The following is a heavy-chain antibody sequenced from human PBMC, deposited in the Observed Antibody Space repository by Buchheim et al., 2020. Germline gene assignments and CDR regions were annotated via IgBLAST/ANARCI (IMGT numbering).Heavy chain of an antibody. D-gene: IGHD3-9*01. CDR1: GYTFTAYY. Sequence: QVQLVQSGAEVKKPGASVKVSCKASGYTFTAYYLHWVRQAPGQGLVWMGRINPNTGGTNYARDFQGRDTLTRDTSISTAFMDLSRLTSDDTAVYYCTRDGDYDILTDYYEDYWGQGTL. CDR3: TRDGDYDILTDYYEDY. J-gene: IGHJ4*02. V-gene: IGHV1-2*06. CDR2: INPNTGGT.